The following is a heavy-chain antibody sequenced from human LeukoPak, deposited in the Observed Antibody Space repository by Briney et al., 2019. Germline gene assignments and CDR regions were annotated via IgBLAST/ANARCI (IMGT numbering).Heavy chain of an antibody. CDR2: INANSGGT. D-gene: IGHD1-26*01. CDR3: ARDLSSTPNWEFDY. CDR1: GYTFADYF. V-gene: IGHV1-2*06. J-gene: IGHJ4*02. Sequence: ASVKVSCKTSGYTFADYFIHWVRQAPGQGLEWMGRINANSGGTEYEQKFQGRVTMTSDTSISTAYVEVNWLISDDTAIYYCARDLSSTPNWEFDYWGQGTLVTVSS.